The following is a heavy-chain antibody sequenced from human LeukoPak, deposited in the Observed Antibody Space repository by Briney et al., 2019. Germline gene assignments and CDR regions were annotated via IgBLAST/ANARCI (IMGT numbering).Heavy chain of an antibody. CDR1: GFTCSSYT. Sequence: PGRSLRLSCAASGFTCSSYTMNWVRQAPGKGLEWVSCISGTNNYIYYGDSVKGRFTISRDNAKNLVYLQLNSLRAEDTAVYYCARNYGSGSSYHNFDYWGQGTLLTVSS. D-gene: IGHD3-10*01. V-gene: IGHV3-21*06. J-gene: IGHJ4*02. CDR2: ISGTNNYI. CDR3: ARNYGSGSSYHNFDY.